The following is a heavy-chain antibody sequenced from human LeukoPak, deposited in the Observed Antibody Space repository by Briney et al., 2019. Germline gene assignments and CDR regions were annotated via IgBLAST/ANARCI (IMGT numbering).Heavy chain of an antibody. CDR1: GFTFSTYV. V-gene: IGHV3-33*01. CDR3: ARDRGYTYGHPLDY. D-gene: IGHD5-18*01. J-gene: IGHJ4*02. Sequence: TGRSLRLSHAASGFTFSTYVIHWVRQAPGKGLEWVALIWHDGSNKYYGDSVKDRFTISRYNSKNTLYLQMYSLRDEDTAVYYCARDRGYTYGHPLDYWGQGTLVTVSS. CDR2: IWHDGSNK.